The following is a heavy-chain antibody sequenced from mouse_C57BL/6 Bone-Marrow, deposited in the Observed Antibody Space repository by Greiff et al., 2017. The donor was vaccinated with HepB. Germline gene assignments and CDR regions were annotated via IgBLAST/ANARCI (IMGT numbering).Heavy chain of an antibody. V-gene: IGHV14-4*01. J-gene: IGHJ1*03. D-gene: IGHD1-1*01. CDR1: GFNIKDDY. CDR3: TTGYGSSSYWYFDV. CDR2: IDPENGDT. Sequence: EVKLVESGAELVRPGASVKLSCTASGFNIKDDYMHWVKQRPEQGLEWIGWIDPENGDTEYASKFQGKATITADTSSNTAYLQLSSLTSEDTAVYYCTTGYGSSSYWYFDVWGTGTTVTVSS.